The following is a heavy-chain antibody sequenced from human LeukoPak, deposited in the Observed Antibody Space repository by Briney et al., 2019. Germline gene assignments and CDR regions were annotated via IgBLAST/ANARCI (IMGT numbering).Heavy chain of an antibody. CDR2: MNPNSGNT. Sequence: ASVKVSCKASGYTFTSYGINWVRQATGQGLEWMGWMNPNSGNTGYAQKFQGRVTMTRNTSISTAYMELSSLRSEDTAVYYCARGRGGYDYFDYWGQGTLVTVSS. CDR1: GYTFTSYG. V-gene: IGHV1-8*02. J-gene: IGHJ4*02. CDR3: ARGRGGYDYFDY. D-gene: IGHD5-12*01.